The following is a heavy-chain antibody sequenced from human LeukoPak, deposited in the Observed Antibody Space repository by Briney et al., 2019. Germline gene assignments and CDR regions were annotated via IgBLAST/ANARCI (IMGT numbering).Heavy chain of an antibody. D-gene: IGHD3-9*01. V-gene: IGHV3-23*01. CDR3: AKDVGLRYFDWSPLSY. Sequence: GGSLRLSCAASGFTFSSYAMSWVRQAPGKGLEWVSAISGSGGSTYYADSVKGRFTISRDNSKNTLYLQMSSLRAEDTAVYYCAKDVGLRYFDWSPLSYWGQGTLVTVSS. J-gene: IGHJ4*02. CDR2: ISGSGGST. CDR1: GFTFSSYA.